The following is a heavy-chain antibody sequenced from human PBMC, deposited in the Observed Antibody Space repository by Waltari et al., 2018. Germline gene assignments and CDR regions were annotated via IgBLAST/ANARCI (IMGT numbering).Heavy chain of an antibody. Sequence: EVQLVQSGAEVKKPGATVNISCKAYGYPFIDYFMHWVQQAPGKGLEWVGRIDPEDGETVYAEKFQGRVTITADTSTDTSYLELSSLRSDDTAVYYCAPLPGGSGQTFDYWGQGTLLTVSS. CDR2: IDPEDGET. D-gene: IGHD3-10*01. V-gene: IGHV1-69-2*01. J-gene: IGHJ4*02. CDR1: GYPFIDYF. CDR3: APLPGGSGQTFDY.